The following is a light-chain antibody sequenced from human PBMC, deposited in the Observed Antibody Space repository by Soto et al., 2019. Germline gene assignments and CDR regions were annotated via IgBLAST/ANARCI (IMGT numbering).Light chain of an antibody. J-gene: IGKJ4*01. V-gene: IGKV1-5*01. CDR2: DAS. CDR1: QRISSW. CDR3: QQYNTYSSLT. Sequence: DIQMTQSPSTLSASVGDRVTITCRASQRISSWLAWYQQKLGRAPRLLIYDASSLESGVPSLFSGSAYGTEFTLTICSLQPEDFATYYCQQYNTYSSLTFGGGTKVEIK.